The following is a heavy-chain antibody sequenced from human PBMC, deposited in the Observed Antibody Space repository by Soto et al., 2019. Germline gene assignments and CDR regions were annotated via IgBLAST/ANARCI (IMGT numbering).Heavy chain of an antibody. CDR3: ARGSDTIFGVVISYYYGMDV. Sequence: GGSLRLSCAASGFTFSSYWMHWVRQAPGKGLVWVSRINSDGSSTSYADSVKGRFTISRDNAKNTLYLQMNSLRAEDTAVYYCARGSDTIFGVVISYYYGMDVWGQGTTVTV. J-gene: IGHJ6*02. CDR2: INSDGSST. V-gene: IGHV3-74*01. D-gene: IGHD3-3*01. CDR1: GFTFSSYW.